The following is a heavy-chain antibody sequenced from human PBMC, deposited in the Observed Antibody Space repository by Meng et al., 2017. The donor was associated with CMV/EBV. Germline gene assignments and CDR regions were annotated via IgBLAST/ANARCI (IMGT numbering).Heavy chain of an antibody. CDR2: INPNSGGT. J-gene: IGHJ4*02. D-gene: IGHD6-6*01. V-gene: IGHV1-2*04. Sequence: KASGYTFTGYYMHWVRPAPGQGLEWMGWINPNSGGTNCAQKFQGWVTMTRDTSISTAYMELSRLRSDDTVVYYCARAQDSSSSGDFDYWGQGTLVTVSS. CDR1: GYTFTGYY. CDR3: ARAQDSSSSGDFDY.